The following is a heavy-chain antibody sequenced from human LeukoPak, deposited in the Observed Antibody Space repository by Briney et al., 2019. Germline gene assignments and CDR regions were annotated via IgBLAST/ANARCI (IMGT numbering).Heavy chain of an antibody. D-gene: IGHD6-19*01. CDR2: IHHGGSDT. CDR1: GYSFTSYW. V-gene: IGHV5-51*01. Sequence: GGSLKISFKGSGYSFTSYWIGWVRRMPGKGVEGMGIIHHGGSDTRYSPSFQGQVTISADKSISTAYLQWSSLKASDTAMYYCARQYVSSGWYSPFDYWGQGTLVTVSS. CDR3: ARQYVSSGWYSPFDY. J-gene: IGHJ4*02.